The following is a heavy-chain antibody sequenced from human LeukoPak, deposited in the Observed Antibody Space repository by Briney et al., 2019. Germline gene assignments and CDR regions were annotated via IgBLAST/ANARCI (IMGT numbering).Heavy chain of an antibody. CDR3: ASSTLGYFDY. J-gene: IGHJ4*01. Sequence: GGSLRLSCAASGFTFSSYEMNWVRQAPGKGLEWVSYISSSGSTIYYADSVKGRFTISRDNAKNSLYLQMNSLRGEDTAVYYCASSTLGYFDYWGHGTLVTVSS. CDR1: GFTFSSYE. D-gene: IGHD7-27*01. V-gene: IGHV3-48*03. CDR2: ISSSGSTI.